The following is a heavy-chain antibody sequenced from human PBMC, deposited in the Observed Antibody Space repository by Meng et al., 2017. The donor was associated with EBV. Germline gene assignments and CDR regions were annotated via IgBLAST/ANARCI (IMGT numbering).Heavy chain of an antibody. D-gene: IGHD5-24*01. CDR2: INHSGST. CDR1: GGSFSGYY. J-gene: IGHJ4*02. V-gene: IGHV4-34*01. CDR3: ARGRWLQPGSYFDY. Sequence: HGPPQPVGARPLEASGALVLTCAVYGGSFSGYYWSWIRQPPGKGLEWIGEINHSGSTNYNPSLKSRVTISVDTSKNQFSLKLSSVTAADTAVYYCARGRWLQPGSYFDYWGQGTLVTVSS.